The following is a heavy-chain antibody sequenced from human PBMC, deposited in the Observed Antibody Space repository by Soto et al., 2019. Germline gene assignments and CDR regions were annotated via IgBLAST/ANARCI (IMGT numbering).Heavy chain of an antibody. V-gene: IGHV1-46*01. J-gene: IGHJ6*02. D-gene: IGHD2-2*01. CDR2: INPSGGST. CDR3: ARTCRVVPAANPDYYYGMDV. CDR1: GYTFTSYY. Sequence: ASVKVSCKASGYTFTSYYMHWVRQAPGQGLKWMGIINPSGGSTNYAQKFQGRVTMTRDTSTSTVYMEMSSMRSEDTAVYYCARTCRVVPAANPDYYYGMDVWGQGTTVTVSS.